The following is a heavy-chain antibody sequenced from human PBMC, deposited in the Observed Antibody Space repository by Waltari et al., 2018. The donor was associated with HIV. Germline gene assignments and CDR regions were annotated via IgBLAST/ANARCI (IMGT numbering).Heavy chain of an antibody. J-gene: IGHJ5*02. CDR2: SNPKRGGT. D-gene: IGHD6-19*01. Sequence: QVQLVQSGAEVRKPGASVKVSCQASGYPLPDYSLHWMRQAPRQGLEWMGWSNPKRGGTRYAQKFQGRVTMTTDTSISTAYMEVRMLISDDTAVYFCAGSHSSGWYVWFDPWGQGTLVTVS. V-gene: IGHV1-2*02. CDR1: GYPLPDYS. CDR3: AGSHSSGWYVWFDP.